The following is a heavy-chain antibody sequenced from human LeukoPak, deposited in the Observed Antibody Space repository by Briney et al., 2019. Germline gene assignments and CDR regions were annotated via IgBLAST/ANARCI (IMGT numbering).Heavy chain of an antibody. J-gene: IGHJ4*02. CDR3: ARECARRGGGSCY. V-gene: IGHV1-8*01. Sequence: GASVKVSCKASGYTFTSYDINWVRQATGQGLEWMGWMNPNSGNTGYAQKFQGRVTMTRNTSISTAHMELSSLRSEDTAVYYCARECARRGGGSCYSGQGTLVTVSS. CDR2: MNPNSGNT. CDR1: GYTFTSYD. D-gene: IGHD2-15*01.